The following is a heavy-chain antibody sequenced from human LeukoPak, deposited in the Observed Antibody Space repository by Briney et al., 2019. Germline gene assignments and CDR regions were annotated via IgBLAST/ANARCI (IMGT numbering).Heavy chain of an antibody. J-gene: IGHJ4*02. Sequence: PSETLSLTCAVYGGSFSGYYWSWIRQPPGKGLEWIGEINHSGSTNYNPSLKSRVTISVDTSKNQFSLKLSSVTAADTAVYYCARRKVILYGGNSGLDYWGQGTLVTVSS. CDR3: ARRKVILYGGNSGLDY. CDR1: GGSFSGYY. V-gene: IGHV4-34*01. CDR2: INHSGST. D-gene: IGHD4-23*01.